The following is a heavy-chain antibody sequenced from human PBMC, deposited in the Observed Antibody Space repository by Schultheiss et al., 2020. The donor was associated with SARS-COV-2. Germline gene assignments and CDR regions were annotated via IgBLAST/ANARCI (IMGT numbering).Heavy chain of an antibody. J-gene: IGHJ4*01. CDR1: GFSLSTSGVG. D-gene: IGHD6-6*01. V-gene: IGHV2-5*01. CDR2: IYWSDDK. Sequence: SGPTLVKPTQTLTLTCTFSGFSLSTSGVGVGWIRQPPGKALEWLAIIYWSDDKHYSPSLQSRLTITNDTSKNQVVLTMTNMDPVDTATYYCARITNAYSISSVDYWGHGTLVTGSS. CDR3: ARITNAYSISSVDY.